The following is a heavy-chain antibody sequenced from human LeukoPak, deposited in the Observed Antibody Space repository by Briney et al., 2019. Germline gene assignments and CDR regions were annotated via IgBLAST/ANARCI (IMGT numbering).Heavy chain of an antibody. CDR3: ARDHCSSTSCQGENYYGMDV. Sequence: PSETLSLTCTVSGGSISGYSWSWIRQPAGEGLEWIGRIYTSGSTDYSPSLKSRVTMSLDTSKNQFSLKLSSVTAADTAVYYCARDHCSSTSCQGENYYGMDVWGQGTTVTVSS. J-gene: IGHJ6*02. V-gene: IGHV4-4*07. CDR1: GGSISGYS. CDR2: IYTSGST. D-gene: IGHD2-2*01.